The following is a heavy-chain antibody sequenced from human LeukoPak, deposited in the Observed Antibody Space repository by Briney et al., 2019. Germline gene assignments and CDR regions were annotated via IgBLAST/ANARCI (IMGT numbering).Heavy chain of an antibody. J-gene: IGHJ4*02. Sequence: GGSLRLSCAASGFTFSSYAMHWVRQAPGKGLEWVAVISYDGSNKYYADSVKGRFTIFRDNSKKSLYLQMNSLTADDTAVYYWSREGGYCNNGVCYLGYWGQGTMVTVSS. D-gene: IGHD2-8*01. V-gene: IGHV3-30*04. CDR3: SREGGYCNNGVCYLGY. CDR2: ISYDGSNK. CDR1: GFTFSSYA.